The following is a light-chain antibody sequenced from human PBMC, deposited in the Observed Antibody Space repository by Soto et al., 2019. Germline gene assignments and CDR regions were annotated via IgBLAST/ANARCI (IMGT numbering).Light chain of an antibody. J-gene: IGLJ2*01. CDR1: SSDVGYYNY. V-gene: IGLV2-14*01. CDR2: EVS. CDR3: SSYTTSSTLV. Sequence: QSALTQPASVSGSPGQSISISCAGASSDVGYYNYVPWYQQHPGKAPKLMICEVSNRPSGVSNRFSGSKSGNTASLTISGLQAEDEADYYCSSYTTSSTLVFGGGTKVTVL.